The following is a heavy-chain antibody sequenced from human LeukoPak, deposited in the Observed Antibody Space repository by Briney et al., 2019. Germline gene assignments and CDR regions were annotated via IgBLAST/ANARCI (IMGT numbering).Heavy chain of an antibody. CDR1: GFTFSSYA. CDR2: ISSSSSTI. J-gene: IGHJ4*02. V-gene: IGHV3-48*01. Sequence: GGSLRVSCAASGFTFSSYAMSWVRQAPGKGLEWVSYISSSSSTIYYADSVKGRFTISRDNAKNSLYLQMNSLRVEDTAVYYCAKSGYNRFDYWGQGTLVTVSS. D-gene: IGHD5-24*01. CDR3: AKSGYNRFDY.